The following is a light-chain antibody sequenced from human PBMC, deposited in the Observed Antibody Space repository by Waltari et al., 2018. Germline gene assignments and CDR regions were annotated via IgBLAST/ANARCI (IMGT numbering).Light chain of an antibody. Sequence: QSALTQPASVSGSPGQSITVSCTGSSRDVGGDDSVSWYQDLPGQAPKVIIYDVSSRPSEVSDRFSGSKSGNTASLTISGLQAEDEANYYCCSQSSNNGVIFGGGTKVTVL. V-gene: IGLV2-14*03. CDR1: SRDVGGDDS. J-gene: IGLJ2*01. CDR3: CSQSSNNGVI. CDR2: DVS.